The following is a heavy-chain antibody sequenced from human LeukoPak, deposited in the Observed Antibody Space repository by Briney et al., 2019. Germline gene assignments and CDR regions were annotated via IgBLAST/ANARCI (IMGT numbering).Heavy chain of an antibody. CDR1: GFTFSDYG. CDR2: VQYDGSRK. Sequence: GGSLRVSRAASGFTFSDYGIHWVRQAPGKGLEWVAFVQYDGSRKYYADSVKGRFTISRDNSKDMLYLQMNSLRAEDTAVYYCAKDGNFGSGSYYRGDSWGQGTLVTVSS. V-gene: IGHV3-30*02. D-gene: IGHD3-10*01. CDR3: AKDGNFGSGSYYRGDS. J-gene: IGHJ4*02.